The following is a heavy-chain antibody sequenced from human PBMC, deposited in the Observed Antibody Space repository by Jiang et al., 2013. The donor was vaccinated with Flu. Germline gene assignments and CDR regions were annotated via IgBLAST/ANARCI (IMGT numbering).Heavy chain of an antibody. D-gene: IGHD6-13*01. Sequence: SGPGLVKPSETLSLTCTVSGGSISSSSYYWGWIRQPPGKGLEWIGSIYYSGSTYYNPSLKSRVTISVDTSKNQFSLKLSSVTAADTAVYYCAMPYSSSWYGMDYWGQGTLVTVSS. CDR3: AMPYSSSWYGMDY. J-gene: IGHJ4*02. V-gene: IGHV4-39*01. CDR2: IYYSGST. CDR1: GGSISSSSYY.